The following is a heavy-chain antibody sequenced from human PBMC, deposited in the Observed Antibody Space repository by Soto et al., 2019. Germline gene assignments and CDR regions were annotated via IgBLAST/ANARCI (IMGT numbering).Heavy chain of an antibody. CDR1: GYTFTSYG. D-gene: IGHD3-22*01. V-gene: IGHV1-18*01. Sequence: QVQLVQSGAEVKKPGASVKVSCKASGYTFTSYGISWVRQAPGQGLEWMGWISAYNGNTNYAQKLQGRVTMTTDTSTSTAYMELRSLRSDDTAVYYCARDISYDSSGYPNWFDHWGQGTLVTVSS. CDR2: ISAYNGNT. CDR3: ARDISYDSSGYPNWFDH. J-gene: IGHJ5*02.